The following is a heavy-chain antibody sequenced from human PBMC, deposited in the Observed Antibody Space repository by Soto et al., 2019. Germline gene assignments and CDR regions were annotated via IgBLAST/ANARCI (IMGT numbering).Heavy chain of an antibody. CDR1: GFTFSSYG. V-gene: IGHV3-33*01. CDR2: IWYDGSNK. D-gene: IGHD5-12*01. Sequence: QVQLVESGGGVVQPGRSLRLSCAASGFTFSSYGMHWVRQAPGKGLEWVAVIWYDGSNKYYADSVKGRFTISRDNSKNTRYLQRNSLRAEDTAVYYCARDRDGYNKRVGTDVWGQGTTVTVSS. CDR3: ARDRDGYNKRVGTDV. J-gene: IGHJ6*02.